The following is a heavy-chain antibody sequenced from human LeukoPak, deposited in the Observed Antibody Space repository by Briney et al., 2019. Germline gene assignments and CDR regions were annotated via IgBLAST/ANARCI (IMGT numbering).Heavy chain of an antibody. D-gene: IGHD4-11*01. J-gene: IGHJ4*02. V-gene: IGHV3-21*01. CDR2: ISSSSSYT. Sequence: PGGSLRLSCAASGFTFSTYSMNWVRQAPGKGLEWVSSISSSSSYTYYAHSVKGRFTISRDNAKNSLYLQMNSLRAEDTAVYYCARSVSTYYFDYGGQGALVSVSS. CDR1: GFTFSTYS. CDR3: ARSVSTYYFDY.